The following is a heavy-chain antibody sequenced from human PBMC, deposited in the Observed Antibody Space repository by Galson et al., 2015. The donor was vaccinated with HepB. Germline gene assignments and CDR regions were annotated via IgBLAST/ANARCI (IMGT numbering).Heavy chain of an antibody. Sequence: ETLSLTCTVSGGSISSSSYYWGWIRQPPGKGLEWIGSIYYSGSTYYNPSLKSRVTISVDTSKNQFSLKLSSVTAADTAVYYCARHRGTMVRGVMSANWFDPWGQGTLVTVSS. D-gene: IGHD3-10*01. CDR1: GGSISSSSYY. CDR2: IYYSGST. V-gene: IGHV4-39*01. CDR3: ARHRGTMVRGVMSANWFDP. J-gene: IGHJ5*02.